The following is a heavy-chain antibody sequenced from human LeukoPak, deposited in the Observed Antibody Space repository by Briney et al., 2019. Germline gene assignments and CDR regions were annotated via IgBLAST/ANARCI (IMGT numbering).Heavy chain of an antibody. Sequence: GSSVKVSCKASGGTLSSYAISWVRQAPGQGLEWMGGIIPIFGTANYAQKLQGRVTITADESSSTAYMELSSLRSEDTAVYYCAREGGGGDYDYWGQGTLVTVSS. CDR1: GGTLSSYA. J-gene: IGHJ4*02. CDR3: AREGGGGDYDY. V-gene: IGHV1-69*01. D-gene: IGHD4-17*01. CDR2: IIPIFGTA.